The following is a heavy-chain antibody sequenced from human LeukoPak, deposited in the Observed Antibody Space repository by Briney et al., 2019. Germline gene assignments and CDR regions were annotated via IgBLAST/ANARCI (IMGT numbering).Heavy chain of an antibody. CDR1: GGSVSSGSYD. J-gene: IGHJ6*02. V-gene: IGHV4-61*01. D-gene: IGHD2-15*01. CDR3: ARDSRCSGGSCHRYFYGMDV. Sequence: PSETLSLTCTVSGGSVSSGSYDWSWIRQPPGKGLERIGNIYYSGSTTYNPSLKSRVTMSVDRSNNQFSLRLSSVTAADTAVYYCARDSRCSGGSCHRYFYGMDVWGQGTTVTVSS. CDR2: IYYSGST.